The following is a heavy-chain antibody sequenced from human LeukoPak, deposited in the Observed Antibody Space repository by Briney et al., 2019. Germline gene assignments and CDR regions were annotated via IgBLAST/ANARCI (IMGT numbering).Heavy chain of an antibody. J-gene: IGHJ6*02. D-gene: IGHD6-13*01. CDR2: LSGSGGST. V-gene: IGHV3-23*01. CDR1: GFTFSNYA. Sequence: PGGSLRLSCAASGFTFSNYAMSWVRQAPGKGLEWVSALSGSGGSTYYADSVKGRFTISRDNAKNSLYLQMNSLRAEDTAVYYCVRASSSWYFFQNPSGMDVWGQGTTVTVSS. CDR3: VRASSSWYFFQNPSGMDV.